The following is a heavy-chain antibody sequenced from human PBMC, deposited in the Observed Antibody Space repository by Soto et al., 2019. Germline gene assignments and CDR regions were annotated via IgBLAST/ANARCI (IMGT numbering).Heavy chain of an antibody. D-gene: IGHD6-19*01. CDR3: ARDGGVVVAVDAFDV. J-gene: IGHJ3*01. CDR2: INWNGATT. CDR1: GFTFDDHG. Sequence: ESGGGVVRPGGSLILSCAASGFTFDDHGMTWVRQAPGKGLEWVSGINWNGATTGYADSVKGRFTISRDNAKNSLYLQMNSLRVEDTALYYCARDGGVVVAVDAFDVWGQGTMVTVSS. V-gene: IGHV3-20*04.